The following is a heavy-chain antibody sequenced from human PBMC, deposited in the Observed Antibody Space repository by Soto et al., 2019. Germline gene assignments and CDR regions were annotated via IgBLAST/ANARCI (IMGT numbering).Heavy chain of an antibody. V-gene: IGHV3-21*01. Sequence: EVQLVESGGGLVKPGGSLRLSCAASGFTFSSYSMNWVRQAPGKGLEWVSSISSSSSYIYYADSVKGRFTISRDNAKNSLYLQMNSLRAEDTAVYYCARDRYSGYDSDFFWFFNYWGQGTLVTVSS. CDR1: GFTFSSYS. CDR2: ISSSSSYI. CDR3: ARDRYSGYDSDFFWFFNY. J-gene: IGHJ4*02. D-gene: IGHD5-12*01.